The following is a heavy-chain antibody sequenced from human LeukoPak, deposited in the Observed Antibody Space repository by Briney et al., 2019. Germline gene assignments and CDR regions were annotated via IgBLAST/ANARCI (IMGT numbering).Heavy chain of an antibody. V-gene: IGHV1-2*02. CDR3: ARDRVIAARLVRNWFDP. Sequence: ASVQVSCKASGYTFTGYYMHRVRQAPGQGREWTGWINPNSGGTNYAQKFQGRVTMTRDASISTAYMELSRLRSDDTAVYYCARDRVIAARLVRNWFDPWGQGTLVTVSS. J-gene: IGHJ5*02. CDR2: INPNSGGT. D-gene: IGHD6-6*01. CDR1: GYTFTGYY.